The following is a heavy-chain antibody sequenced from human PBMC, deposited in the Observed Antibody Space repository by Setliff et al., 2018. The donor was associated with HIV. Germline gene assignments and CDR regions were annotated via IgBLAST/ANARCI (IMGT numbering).Heavy chain of an antibody. D-gene: IGHD3-16*02. CDR2: INHSGST. CDR1: GGSFRGYY. V-gene: IGHV4-34*01. J-gene: IGHJ4*02. Sequence: SETLSLTCAVYGGSFRGYYWSWIRQPPGKGLEWMGEINHSGSTNYNPSLKSRVTISVDTSKNQFSLKLSSVTAADTAVYYCARAKPSYYVYVWGTYRLETPATSFDYWGQGTLVTVSS. CDR3: ARAKPSYYVYVWGTYRLETPATSFDY.